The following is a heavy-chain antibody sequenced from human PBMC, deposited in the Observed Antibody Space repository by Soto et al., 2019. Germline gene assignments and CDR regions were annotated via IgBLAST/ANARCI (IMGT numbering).Heavy chain of an antibody. J-gene: IGHJ1*01. CDR1: GGSISSYY. CDR3: ARVSYDCDQGYFFHL. Sequence: SETLSLTCTVSGGSISSYYWSWIRQPPGKGLEWIGYIYYSGSTNYNPSLKSRVTISVDTSKNQFSLKLSSVTAADTAVYYCARVSYDCDQGYFFHLWGQGTLVTVSS. V-gene: IGHV4-59*08. D-gene: IGHD3-16*01. CDR2: IYYSGST.